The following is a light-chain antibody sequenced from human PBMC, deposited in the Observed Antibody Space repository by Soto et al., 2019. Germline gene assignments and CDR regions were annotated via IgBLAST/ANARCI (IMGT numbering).Light chain of an antibody. Sequence: IVMTQSPATLSVSPVDRGTLSCRAGQSVSSGLAWYQQRPGRAPRLLIYGVSTRATGIPARFSGSGSGTQFTLTISSLKSEDFAVYYCQQYENWPSWTFGQGTKVDIK. CDR2: GVS. CDR3: QQYENWPSWT. V-gene: IGKV3-15*01. CDR1: QSVSSG. J-gene: IGKJ1*01.